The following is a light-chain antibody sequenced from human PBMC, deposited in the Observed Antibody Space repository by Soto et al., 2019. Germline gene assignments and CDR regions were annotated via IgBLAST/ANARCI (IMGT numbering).Light chain of an antibody. J-gene: IGLJ2*01. CDR2: DNN. Sequence: QLVLTQPPSVSAAPGQKVTISCSGSSSNIGNNYVSWYQQLPGTAPKLLIYDNNQRPSGIPDRFSGSKSGTSATLGITGLQTGDEADDYCATWDSSLTAVVFGGGTKLTVL. CDR3: ATWDSSLTAVV. CDR1: SSNIGNNY. V-gene: IGLV1-51*01.